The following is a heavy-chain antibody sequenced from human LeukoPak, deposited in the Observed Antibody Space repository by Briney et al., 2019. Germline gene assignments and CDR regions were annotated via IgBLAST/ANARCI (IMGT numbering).Heavy chain of an antibody. CDR2: IYHSGST. CDR1: GGSISSSNW. J-gene: IGHJ4*02. CDR3: VIGYCSSTSCYPFNY. Sequence: SETLSLTCAVSGGSISSSNWWSWVRQPPGKGLEWIGEIYHSGSTNYNPSLKSRVTISVDTSKNQFSLKLSSVTAADTAVYYCVIGYCSSTSCYPFNYWGQGTLVTVSS. V-gene: IGHV4-4*02. D-gene: IGHD2-2*01.